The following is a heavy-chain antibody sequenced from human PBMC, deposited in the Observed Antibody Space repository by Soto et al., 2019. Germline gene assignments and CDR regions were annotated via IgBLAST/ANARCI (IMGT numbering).Heavy chain of an antibody. V-gene: IGHV4-59*01. CDR1: GGSMTSYY. D-gene: IGHD3-16*01. Sequence: QVQLQESGPGLVKPSGTLALTCTVSGGSMTSYYWNWIRQSPGKGLEWIGYVYYSGSTSYDPSLKSRVAISIDTSKNKSSLNLSSVTAADTAVYYCARSISGFGAKNWFDPWGQGTLVTVSS. CDR3: ARSISGFGAKNWFDP. J-gene: IGHJ5*02. CDR2: VYYSGST.